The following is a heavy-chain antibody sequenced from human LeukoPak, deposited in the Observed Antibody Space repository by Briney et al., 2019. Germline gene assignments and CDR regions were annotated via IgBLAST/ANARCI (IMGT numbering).Heavy chain of an antibody. CDR3: ARGEQYGSGTVQFDY. V-gene: IGHV4-4*02. J-gene: IGHJ4*02. CDR1: GGSISSSNW. D-gene: IGHD3-10*01. Sequence: PSGTLSLTCSVCGGSISSSNWWSWVRQPPGKGLEWIGEIYQSGSTNYNPTLKSRVTMSVDKSRNQFSLSLTSVTAADTAVYYCARGEQYGSGTVQFDYWGQGTLVTLSS. CDR2: IYQSGST.